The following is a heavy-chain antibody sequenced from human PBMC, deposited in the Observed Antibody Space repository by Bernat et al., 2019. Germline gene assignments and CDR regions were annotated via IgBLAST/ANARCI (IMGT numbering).Heavy chain of an antibody. CDR2: IYWDDDK. V-gene: IGHV2-5*02. J-gene: IGHJ5*02. Sequence: QITLKESGPTLVKPTETLTLTCTFSGFSLSTSGVGVGWIRQPPGKALEWLAVIYWDDDKRYSPSLSSRVTIIKDASKTQVVLIMTNMDPVDPATYYCAHRLGCASGWWYSWFDPWGQGILVTVSS. D-gene: IGHD6-13*01. CDR3: AHRLGCASGWWYSWFDP. CDR1: GFSLSTSGVG.